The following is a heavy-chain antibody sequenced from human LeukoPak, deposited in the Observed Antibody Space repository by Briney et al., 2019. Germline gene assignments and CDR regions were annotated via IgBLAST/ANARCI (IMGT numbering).Heavy chain of an antibody. Sequence: SETLSLTCTVSGGSISSYYWSWIRQPPGKGLEWIGYIYYSGGTNYNPSLKSRVTISVDTSKNRFSLKLSSVTAADTAVYYCARGHDSSGYYYVSQYFDYWGQGTLVTVSS. CDR2: IYYSGGT. D-gene: IGHD3-22*01. CDR1: GGSISSYY. J-gene: IGHJ4*02. V-gene: IGHV4-59*01. CDR3: ARGHDSSGYYYVSQYFDY.